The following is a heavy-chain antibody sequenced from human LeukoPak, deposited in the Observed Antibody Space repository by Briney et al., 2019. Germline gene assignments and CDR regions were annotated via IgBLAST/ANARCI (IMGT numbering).Heavy chain of an antibody. V-gene: IGHV3-21*01. CDR2: ISSSSYI. Sequence: PGGSLRLSCAASGFTFSSYSMNWVRQAPGKGLEWVSSISSSSYIYYADSVKGRFTISRDNAKNSLYLQMNSLRAEDTAVYYCAKMGPYDFWSGFADDAFDIWGQGTMVTVSS. CDR3: AKMGPYDFWSGFADDAFDI. CDR1: GFTFSSYS. D-gene: IGHD3-3*01. J-gene: IGHJ3*02.